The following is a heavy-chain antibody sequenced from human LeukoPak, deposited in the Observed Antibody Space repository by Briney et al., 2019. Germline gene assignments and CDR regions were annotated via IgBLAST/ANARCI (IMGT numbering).Heavy chain of an antibody. Sequence: GGSLRLSCAASGFTFSSYAMSWVRQAPGKGLEWVSAISGSGGSTYYADSVKGRFTISRDNSKNTLYLQMNSLRAEDTAVYYCAKARTYYDILTGFVGNPTYYYYMDVWGKGTTVTVSS. CDR2: ISGSGGST. V-gene: IGHV3-23*01. J-gene: IGHJ6*03. D-gene: IGHD3-9*01. CDR3: AKARTYYDILTGFVGNPTYYYYMDV. CDR1: GFTFSSYA.